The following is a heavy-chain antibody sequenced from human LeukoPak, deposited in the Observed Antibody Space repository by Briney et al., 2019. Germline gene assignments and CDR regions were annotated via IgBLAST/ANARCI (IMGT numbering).Heavy chain of an antibody. Sequence: GGSLRLSCAASGFTFSTYWMSWVRQAPGKGLEWVANIRQDGSEKYYVDSVKGRFTISRDNAKNSLYLLMNSLRAEDMAVYYCAKLHEKSRPFDYWGQGTLVTVSS. CDR3: AKLHEKSRPFDY. CDR2: IRQDGSEK. D-gene: IGHD5-24*01. J-gene: IGHJ4*02. V-gene: IGHV3-7*01. CDR1: GFTFSTYW.